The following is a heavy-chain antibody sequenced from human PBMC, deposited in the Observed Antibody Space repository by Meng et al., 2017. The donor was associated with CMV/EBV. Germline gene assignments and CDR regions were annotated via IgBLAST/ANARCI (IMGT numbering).Heavy chain of an antibody. D-gene: IGHD6-6*01. J-gene: IGHJ4*02. V-gene: IGHV1-2*04. CDR2: INASGGGT. CDR3: ARAQDSSSSGDFDY. Sequence: KASGYTFTGYYMRWVRQAPGQGLEWMGWINASGGGTNYAQKFQGWVTMTRDTSISTAYMEMSRLRSDDTAVYYCARAQDSSSSGDFDYWGQGTLVTVSS. CDR1: GYTFTGYY.